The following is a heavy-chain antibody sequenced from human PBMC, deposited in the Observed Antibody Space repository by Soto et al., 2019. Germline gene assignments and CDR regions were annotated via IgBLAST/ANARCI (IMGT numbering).Heavy chain of an antibody. J-gene: IGHJ3*02. CDR3: ARFNSGSYYEAFDI. CDR2: IYYSGST. V-gene: IGHV4-30-4*01. Sequence: SETLSLTCTVSGGSISSGDYYWSWIRQPPGKGLEWIGYIYYSGSTNYNPSLKSRVTISVDKSKNQFSLKLSSVTAADTAVYYCARFNSGSYYEAFDIWGQGTMVTVSS. D-gene: IGHD1-26*01. CDR1: GGSISSGDYY.